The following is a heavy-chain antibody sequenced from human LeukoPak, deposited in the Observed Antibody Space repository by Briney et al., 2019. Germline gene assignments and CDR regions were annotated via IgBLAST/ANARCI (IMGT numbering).Heavy chain of an antibody. V-gene: IGHV3-21*01. CDR2: ISSSSSYI. Sequence: GGSLRLSCAASGFTFSSYSMNWVRQAPGKGLEWVSSISSSSSYIYYADSVKGRFTIPRDNAKNSLYLQMNSLRAEDTAVYYCASEYCSSTSCYGDAFDIWGQGTMVTVSS. D-gene: IGHD2-2*01. CDR3: ASEYCSSTSCYGDAFDI. J-gene: IGHJ3*02. CDR1: GFTFSSYS.